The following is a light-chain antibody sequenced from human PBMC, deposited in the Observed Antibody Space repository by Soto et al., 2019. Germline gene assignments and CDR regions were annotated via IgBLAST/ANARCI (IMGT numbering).Light chain of an antibody. CDR1: QSVSSTF. CDR3: QQYGTSPRGT. CDR2: GAS. V-gene: IGKV3-20*01. J-gene: IGKJ1*01. Sequence: DIVLTQSPGTLSLSPGERATLSCRASQSVSSTFFAWYQQKPGQAPRLLMFGASNRATGIPDRFSGSGSGTDFTLTISRLEPEEFAMYYCQQYGTSPRGTFGQGTKVEVK.